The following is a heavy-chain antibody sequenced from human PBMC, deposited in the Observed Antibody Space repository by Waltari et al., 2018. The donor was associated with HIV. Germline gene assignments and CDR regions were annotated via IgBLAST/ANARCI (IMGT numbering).Heavy chain of an antibody. Sequence: QLQLQESGPGLVKPSETLSPTCTVSGGSFSTSSYYWGWIRQPPGKGLGWIGSVSYSGSSYYNPTLKSRVTISVYTSKNQFSLKLSSVIAAGTAVYYCVAGYYGRGDYWGQGTLVTVSS. CDR3: VAGYYGRGDY. CDR1: GGSFSTSSYY. J-gene: IGHJ4*02. V-gene: IGHV4-39*01. D-gene: IGHD3-3*01. CDR2: VSYSGSS.